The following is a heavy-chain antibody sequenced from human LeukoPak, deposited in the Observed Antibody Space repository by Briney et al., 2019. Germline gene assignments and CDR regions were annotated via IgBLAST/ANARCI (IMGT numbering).Heavy chain of an antibody. Sequence: GGFLRLPCAASGFTFDDYAMHWVRQAPGKGLEWVSGISWNSGSIDYADSVKGRFTISRDNAKNSLYLQMNSLRAEDTALYYCAKDIEMTTMTTALDFWGQGTLVTVSS. CDR3: AKDIEMTTMTTALDF. V-gene: IGHV3-9*01. J-gene: IGHJ4*02. D-gene: IGHD4-17*01. CDR2: ISWNSGSI. CDR1: GFTFDDYA.